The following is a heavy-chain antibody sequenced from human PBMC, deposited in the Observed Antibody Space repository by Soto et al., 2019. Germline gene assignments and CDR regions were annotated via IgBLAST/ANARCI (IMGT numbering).Heavy chain of an antibody. D-gene: IGHD4-17*01. CDR2: INAGNGDT. V-gene: IGHV1-3*01. CDR3: ARDTVERLFDS. Sequence: QVQLVQSGAEVKKPGASVKVSCKASGFTFSTYGIHWVRQAPGQSLEWMGWINAGNGDTKYSQQFQGRVTISSDSSATAAYMELSGLRSEDTAMYYYARDTVERLFDSWGQGTQVTVS. CDR1: GFTFSTYG. J-gene: IGHJ4*02.